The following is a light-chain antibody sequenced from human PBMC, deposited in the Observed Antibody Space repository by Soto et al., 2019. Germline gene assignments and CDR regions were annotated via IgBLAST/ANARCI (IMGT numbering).Light chain of an antibody. Sequence: QSVLTQPPSVSGAPGQRVTISCTGTSSKLGAGYDVHWYQQLPGAAPKLVIFGIRNRPSGVPERFSSSKSGTSASLAITGLQAEDEADYYCQAYDYSLTASVFGGGTKLTVL. CDR3: QAYDYSLTASV. CDR2: GIR. V-gene: IGLV1-40*01. J-gene: IGLJ3*02. CDR1: SSKLGAGYD.